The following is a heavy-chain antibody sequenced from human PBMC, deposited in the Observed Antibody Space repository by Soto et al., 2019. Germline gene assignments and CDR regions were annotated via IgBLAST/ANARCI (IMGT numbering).Heavy chain of an antibody. D-gene: IGHD3-22*01. CDR3: ARVGPWVPHYYDSSPYTFENWFDP. Sequence: TSETLSLTCSVSGGSISGSYWSWIRQSPGKGLEWLGYVYYTGSTNYSPSLRSRVSISVDTSKNEFSLRLSSVTAADTAVYYCARVGPWVPHYYDSSPYTFENWFDPWGQGTLVTVS. V-gene: IGHV4-59*08. J-gene: IGHJ5*02. CDR1: GGSISGSY. CDR2: VYYTGST.